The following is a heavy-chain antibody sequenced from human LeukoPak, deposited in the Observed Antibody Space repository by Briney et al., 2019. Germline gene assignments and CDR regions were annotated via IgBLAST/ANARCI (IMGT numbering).Heavy chain of an antibody. V-gene: IGHV1-18*01. J-gene: IGHJ4*02. CDR2: ISAYNGNT. CDR1: GYTFTSYG. Sequence: ASVKVSCKASGYTFTSYGISWVRQAPGQGLEWMGWISAYNGNTNYEQKLQGRVTMTTDTSTSTAYMELRSLRSDDTAVYYCARVVYNYDSSGYYSDYWGQGTLVTVSS. CDR3: ARVVYNYDSSGYYSDY. D-gene: IGHD3-22*01.